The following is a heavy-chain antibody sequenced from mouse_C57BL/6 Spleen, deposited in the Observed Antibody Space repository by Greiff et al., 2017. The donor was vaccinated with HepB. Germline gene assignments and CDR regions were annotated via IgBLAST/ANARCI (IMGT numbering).Heavy chain of an antibody. J-gene: IGHJ3*01. Sequence: EVKLMESGPGLVKPSQSLSLTCSVTGYSITSGYYWNWIRQFPGNKLEWMGYISYDGSNNYNPSLKNRISITRDTSKNQFFLKLNSVSTEDTATYYCARDYDYDGPFAYWGQGTLVTVSA. CDR3: ARDYDYDGPFAY. CDR2: ISYDGSN. V-gene: IGHV3-6*01. D-gene: IGHD2-4*01. CDR1: GYSITSGYY.